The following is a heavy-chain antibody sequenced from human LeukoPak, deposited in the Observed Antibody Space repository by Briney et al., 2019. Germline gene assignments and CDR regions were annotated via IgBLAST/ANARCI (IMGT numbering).Heavy chain of an antibody. Sequence: GGSLRLSCAASGFTVSSNYMSWVRQAPGKGLEWVSVIYSGGSTYYADSVRGRFTISRDNSKNTLYLQMKSLRPEDTAVFYCATTHLNSQALDVWGQGTMVTVSS. V-gene: IGHV3-53*05. CDR3: ATTHLNSQALDV. J-gene: IGHJ3*01. D-gene: IGHD1-7*01. CDR1: GFTVSSNY. CDR2: IYSGGST.